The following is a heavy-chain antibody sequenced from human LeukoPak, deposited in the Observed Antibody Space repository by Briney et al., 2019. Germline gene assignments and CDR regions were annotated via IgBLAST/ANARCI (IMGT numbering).Heavy chain of an antibody. CDR3: ARADGYCSGGSCYSIVDI. V-gene: IGHV1-69*13. CDR1: GGTFSSYA. J-gene: IGHJ3*02. D-gene: IGHD2-15*01. CDR2: IIPIFGTA. Sequence: ASVKVSCKASGGTFSSYAISWVRQAPGQGLEWMGGIIPIFGTANYAQKFQGRVTITADESASTAYMELSRLRSDDTAVYYCARADGYCSGGSCYSIVDIWGQGTMVTVSS.